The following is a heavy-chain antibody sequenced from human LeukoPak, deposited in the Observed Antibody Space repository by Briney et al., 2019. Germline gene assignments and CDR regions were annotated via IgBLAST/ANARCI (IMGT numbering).Heavy chain of an antibody. CDR1: GYTFTGYY. CDR3: ARVVGRRPLNWFDP. J-gene: IGHJ5*02. D-gene: IGHD3-16*02. Sequence: VASVKVSCKASGYTFTGYYMHWVRQAPGQGLEWMGWINPNSGGTNYAQKFQGRVTMTRDTSISTAYMELSRLRSDDTAVYYCARVVGRRPLNWFDPWGQGTLVTVSS. CDR2: INPNSGGT. V-gene: IGHV1-2*02.